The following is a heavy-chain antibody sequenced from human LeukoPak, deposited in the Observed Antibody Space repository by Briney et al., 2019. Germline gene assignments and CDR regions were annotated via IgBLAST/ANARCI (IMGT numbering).Heavy chain of an antibody. CDR1: GFSLSTSGMR. D-gene: IGHD3-16*01. J-gene: IGHJ5*02. CDR3: ARMVDYGPHQYAFDT. V-gene: IGHV2-70*04. Sequence: SGPALVKPTQTLTLTCTFSGFSLSTSGMRVSWIRQPPGKALEWLARIDWDDDKFYSTSLKTRLTISKDTSKNQVVLTMTNMDPVDTATYYCARMVDYGPHQYAFDTWGQGTLVTVSS. CDR2: IDWDDDK.